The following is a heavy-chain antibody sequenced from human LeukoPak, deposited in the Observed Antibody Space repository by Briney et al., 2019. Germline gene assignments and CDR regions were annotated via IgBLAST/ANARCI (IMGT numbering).Heavy chain of an antibody. CDR1: GFTFTSYT. CDR3: ARKSLWFKYYDS. Sequence: GGSLRLSCAASGFTFTSYTMHWVRQAPGKGLEWVAATSYGGTNKYYADSVKGRFTISRDNSKNTLYLQMNSLRAEDTAVYFCARKSLWFKYYDSWGQGMLVTVSS. D-gene: IGHD2/OR15-2a*01. V-gene: IGHV3-30*04. CDR2: TSYGGTNK. J-gene: IGHJ4*02.